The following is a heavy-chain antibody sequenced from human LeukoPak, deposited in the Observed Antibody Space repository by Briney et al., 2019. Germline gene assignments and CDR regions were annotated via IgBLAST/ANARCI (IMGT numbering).Heavy chain of an antibody. J-gene: IGHJ4*02. V-gene: IGHV3-9*01. Sequence: GGSLRLSCAASGFTFSSYSMNWVRQAPGKGLEWVSGISWNSGSIGYADSVKGRFTISRDNAKNSLYLQMNSLRAEDTAVYYCARDTSLDYWGQGTLVTVSS. D-gene: IGHD3-16*01. CDR1: GFTFSSYS. CDR3: ARDTSLDY. CDR2: ISWNSGSI.